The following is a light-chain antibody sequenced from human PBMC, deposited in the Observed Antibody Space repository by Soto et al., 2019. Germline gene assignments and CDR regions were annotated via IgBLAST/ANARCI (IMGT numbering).Light chain of an antibody. CDR2: AAS. CDR1: QGISSY. J-gene: IGKJ1*01. Sequence: AIRMTQSPSSLYASTGDRVTITCRASQGISSYLAWYQQKPGKAPKLLIYAASTLQRGIPSRFSGSGSGTDITLTICCLQSEDFATYYCQQYYSYSTFGQGTKVEIK. V-gene: IGKV1-8*01. CDR3: QQYYSYST.